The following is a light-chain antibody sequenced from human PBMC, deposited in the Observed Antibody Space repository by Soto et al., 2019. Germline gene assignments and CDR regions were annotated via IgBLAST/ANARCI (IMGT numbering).Light chain of an antibody. V-gene: IGKV1-17*01. CDR1: QGIRND. Sequence: IQMTQSPSSLSASLGDRFTMTFRASQGIRNDLGWYQQKPGKAPKRLIYAASSLQSGVPSRFSGSGSGTDFTLTISSLEPEDFAVYYCQQRSSWPPTITFGQGTRLEI. J-gene: IGKJ5*01. CDR3: QQRSSWPPTIT. CDR2: AAS.